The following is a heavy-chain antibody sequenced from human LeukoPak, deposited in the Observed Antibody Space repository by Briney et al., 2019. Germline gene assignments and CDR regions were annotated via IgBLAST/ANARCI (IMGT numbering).Heavy chain of an antibody. J-gene: IGHJ4*02. CDR1: GFTFSSYR. CDR2: ISSSSTTI. CDR3: ARALGVGASYGPFDY. Sequence: PGGSLRLSCAASGFTFSSYRMNWVRQAPGKGLEWVSYISSSSTTIYYADSVKGRFTISRDNAKNSLYLQMNSLRAEDTAVYYCARALGVGASYGPFDYWGQGTLVTVSS. D-gene: IGHD1-26*01. V-gene: IGHV3-48*01.